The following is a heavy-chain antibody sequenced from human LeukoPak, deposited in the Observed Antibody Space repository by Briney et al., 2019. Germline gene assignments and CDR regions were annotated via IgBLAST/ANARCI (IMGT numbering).Heavy chain of an antibody. CDR1: GFTFSSYS. D-gene: IGHD7-27*01. CDR3: TRGPGLNWGFDY. J-gene: IGHJ4*02. V-gene: IGHV3-30*03. Sequence: GGSLRLSCAASGFTFSSYSMNWVRQAPGKGLEWVAVISYDGSNKYYADSVKGRFTISRDNSKNTLYLQMNSLRAEDTALYYCTRGPGLNWGFDYWGQGTLVTVSS. CDR2: ISYDGSNK.